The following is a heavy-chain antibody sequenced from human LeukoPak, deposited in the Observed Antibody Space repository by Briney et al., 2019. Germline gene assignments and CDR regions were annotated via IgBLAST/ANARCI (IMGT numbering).Heavy chain of an antibody. V-gene: IGHV4-59*08. CDR2: IYYRGNT. J-gene: IGHJ4*02. D-gene: IGHD5-12*01. CDR3: ARHHGGLPFDY. Sequence: SETLSLTCTVSGASIRSYYWSWIRQPPGKGLEWIGYIYYRGNTKYNPSLKSRVTISVDMSKNQFSLKLSSVTAADTAVYYCARHHGGLPFDYWGQGTLVTVSS. CDR1: GASIRSYY.